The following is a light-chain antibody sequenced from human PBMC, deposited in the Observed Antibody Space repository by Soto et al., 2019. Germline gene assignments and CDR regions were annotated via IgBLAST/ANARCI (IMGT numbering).Light chain of an antibody. V-gene: IGLV1-47*02. J-gene: IGLJ2*01. CDR2: GDS. CDR1: RSNIGSYD. Sequence: QSVLTQPPSASGTPGQRVTISCSGSRSNIGSYDVYWYQQVPGTAPKLLIYGDSRRPSGVPDRFSGSNSGTSASLAISGLRSEDEADYYCATWDDSLSVFFGGGTKLTVL. CDR3: ATWDDSLSVF.